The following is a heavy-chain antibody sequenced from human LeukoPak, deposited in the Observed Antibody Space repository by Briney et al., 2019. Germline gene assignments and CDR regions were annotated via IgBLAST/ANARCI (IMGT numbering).Heavy chain of an antibody. V-gene: IGHV4-59*01. D-gene: IGHD6-19*01. Sequence: SETLSLTCTVSGGSISSYYWSWIRQPPGKGLEWIGYIYYSGSTNYNPSLKSRVTISVDTSKNQFSLKLSSVTAADTAVYYCARGPPGIAVAGTPPRYWGQGTLVTVSS. CDR2: IYYSGST. CDR3: ARGPPGIAVAGTPPRY. CDR1: GGSISSYY. J-gene: IGHJ4*02.